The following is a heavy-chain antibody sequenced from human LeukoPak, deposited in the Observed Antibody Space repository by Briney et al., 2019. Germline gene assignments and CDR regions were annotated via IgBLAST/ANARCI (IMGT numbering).Heavy chain of an antibody. CDR2: IYPGDSDT. CDR1: GYTFTTYW. V-gene: IGHV5-51*01. Sequence: GESPKISCQGSGYTFTTYWIGWVRQMPGKGLEGMGIIYPGDSDTRYSPSFQGQVTISADKFISTAYLQWSSLKASDTAMYYCARGGYGGNSDAFDIWGQGTMVTVSS. D-gene: IGHD4-23*01. CDR3: ARGGYGGNSDAFDI. J-gene: IGHJ3*02.